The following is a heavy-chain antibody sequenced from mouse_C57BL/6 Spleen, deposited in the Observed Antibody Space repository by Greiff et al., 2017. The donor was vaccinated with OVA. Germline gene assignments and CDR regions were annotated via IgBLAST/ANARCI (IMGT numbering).Heavy chain of an antibody. CDR2: INPSNGGT. CDR1: GYTFTSYW. CDR3: ARSQWLPTSLYAMDY. V-gene: IGHV1-53*01. D-gene: IGHD2-2*01. Sequence: QVQLQQSGTELVKPGASVKLSCKASGYTFTSYWMHWVKQRPGQSLEWIGNINPSNGGTNYNEKFKSKATLTVDKSSSTAYMQLSSLTSEDSAVYYCARSQWLPTSLYAMDYWGQGTSVTVSS. J-gene: IGHJ4*01.